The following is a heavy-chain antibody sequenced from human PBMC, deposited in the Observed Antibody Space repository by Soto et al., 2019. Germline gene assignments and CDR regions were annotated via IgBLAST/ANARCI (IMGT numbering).Heavy chain of an antibody. Sequence: GGSLRLSCAASGFTFSSYWMSWVRQAPGKGLEWVANIKQDGSEKYYVDSVKGRFTISRDNAKNSLYLQMNSLRAEDTAVYYCARAPREVVVAATFAFDIWGQGTMVTVSS. V-gene: IGHV3-7*01. J-gene: IGHJ3*02. CDR1: GFTFSSYW. CDR2: IKQDGSEK. CDR3: ARAPREVVVAATFAFDI. D-gene: IGHD2-15*01.